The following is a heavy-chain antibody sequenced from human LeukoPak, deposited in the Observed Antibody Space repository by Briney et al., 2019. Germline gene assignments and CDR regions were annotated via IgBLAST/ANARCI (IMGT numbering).Heavy chain of an antibody. CDR2: IYYSGST. Sequence: SETLSLTCTVSGGSISSSSYYWGWIRQPPGKGLEWIGSIYYSGSTYYNPSLKSRVTISVDTSKNQLSLKLSSVTAADTAVFYCASGDYLYYFDYWGQGTLVTVSS. J-gene: IGHJ4*02. D-gene: IGHD4-17*01. CDR1: GGSISSSSYY. V-gene: IGHV4-39*01. CDR3: ASGDYLYYFDY.